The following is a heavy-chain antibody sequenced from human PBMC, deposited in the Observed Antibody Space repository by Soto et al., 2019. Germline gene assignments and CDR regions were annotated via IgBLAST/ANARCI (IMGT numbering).Heavy chain of an antibody. CDR2: MNPNSGNT. CDR3: AIFRWYCSGGSCYEFRHYYYGMDV. CDR1: GYTFTSYD. J-gene: IGHJ6*02. D-gene: IGHD2-15*01. Sequence: GASVKVSCKASGYTFTSYDINWVRQATGQGLEWMGWMNPNSGNTGYAQKFQGRVTMTRNTSISTAYMELSSLRSEDTAVYYCAIFRWYCSGGSCYEFRHYYYGMDVWGQGTTVTVSS. V-gene: IGHV1-8*01.